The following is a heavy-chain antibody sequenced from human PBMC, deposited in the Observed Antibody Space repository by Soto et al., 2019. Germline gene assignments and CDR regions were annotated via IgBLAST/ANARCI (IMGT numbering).Heavy chain of an antibody. D-gene: IGHD3-16*02. CDR1: GGSISSGGYY. V-gene: IGHV4-31*03. CDR3: ARDSVAGRLVELSFAPHYGMDF. J-gene: IGHJ6*02. Sequence: PSETLSLTCTVSGGSISSGGYYWSWIRQHPGKGLEWIGYIYYSGSTYYNPSLKSRVTISVDTPKNQFSLKLSSVTAADTAVYYCARDSVAGRLVELSFAPHYGMDFCGQGSTVPVSS. CDR2: IYYSGST.